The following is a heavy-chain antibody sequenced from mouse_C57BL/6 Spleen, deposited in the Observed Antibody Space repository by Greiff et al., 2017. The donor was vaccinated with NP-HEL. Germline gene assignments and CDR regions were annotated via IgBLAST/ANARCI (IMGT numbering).Heavy chain of an antibody. CDR2: IDPSDSYT. J-gene: IGHJ3*01. V-gene: IGHV1-69*01. CDR1: GYTFTSYW. D-gene: IGHD1-1*01. CDR3: ARSHYVSSYESWLAY. Sequence: QVQLQQPGAELVMPGASVKLSCKASGYTFTSYWMHWVKQRPGQGLEWIGEIDPSDSYTNYNQKFKGKSTLTVDKSSSTAYMQLSSLTSEDSAVYYCARSHYVSSYESWLAYWGQGTLVTVSA.